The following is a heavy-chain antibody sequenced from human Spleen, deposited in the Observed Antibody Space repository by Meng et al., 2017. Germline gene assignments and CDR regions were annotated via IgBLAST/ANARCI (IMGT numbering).Heavy chain of an antibody. CDR2: VNPKTGST. CDR3: ARDVTSENWFDP. D-gene: IGHD5-18*01. J-gene: IGHJ5*02. V-gene: IGHV1-2*02. CDR1: GFIFIAYS. Sequence: QVQLLQSGIELKKPGASVRVSCKASGFIFIAYSLPWVRQAPGQGLEWMGWVNPKTGSTNFAQKFQGRVIMTSDTSINTAYMELDRLRSDDTAVYYCARDVTSENWFDPWGQGTLVTVSS.